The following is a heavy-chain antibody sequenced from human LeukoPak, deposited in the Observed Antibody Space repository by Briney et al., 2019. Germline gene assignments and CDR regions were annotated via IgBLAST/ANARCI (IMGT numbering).Heavy chain of an antibody. CDR1: GYTFSNYG. Sequence: ASVKVSCKASGYTFSNYGISWVRQAPGQGLEWMGWISAYSGDTNYAQNLQDRVTMTTDTSTSTVYMELSSLRSEDTAVYYCAREVGGGYYYYYYGMDVWGQGTTVTVSS. D-gene: IGHD2-15*01. J-gene: IGHJ6*02. CDR2: ISAYSGDT. CDR3: AREVGGGYYYYYYGMDV. V-gene: IGHV1-18*01.